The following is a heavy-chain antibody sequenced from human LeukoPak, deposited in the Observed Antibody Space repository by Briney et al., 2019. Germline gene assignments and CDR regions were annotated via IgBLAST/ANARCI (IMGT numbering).Heavy chain of an antibody. Sequence: PGGSLRLSCAASGFTFSSYSMNWVRQAPGKGLEWVSSISSSSSYIYYADSVKGRFTISRDNSKNTLYLQMNSLRAEDTAVYYCAKDPVDIVATGIDYWGQGTLVTVSS. V-gene: IGHV3-21*01. CDR2: ISSSSSYI. CDR3: AKDPVDIVATGIDY. D-gene: IGHD5-12*01. CDR1: GFTFSSYS. J-gene: IGHJ4*02.